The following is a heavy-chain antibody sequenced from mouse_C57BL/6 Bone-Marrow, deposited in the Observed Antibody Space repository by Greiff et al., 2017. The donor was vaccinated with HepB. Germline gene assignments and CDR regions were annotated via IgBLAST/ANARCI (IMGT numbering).Heavy chain of an antibody. Sequence: EVKLMESGPGMVKPSQSLSLTCTVTGYSITSGYDWHWIRHFPGNKLEWMGYISYSGSTNYNPSLKSRISITHDTSKNHSFLKLNSVTTEDTATYYCARSYGSSPPFAYWGQGTLVTVSA. D-gene: IGHD1-1*01. CDR1: GYSITSGYD. CDR3: ARSYGSSPPFAY. J-gene: IGHJ3*01. V-gene: IGHV3-1*01. CDR2: ISYSGST.